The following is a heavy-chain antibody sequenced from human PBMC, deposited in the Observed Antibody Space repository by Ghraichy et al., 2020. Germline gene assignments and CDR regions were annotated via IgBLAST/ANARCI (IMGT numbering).Heavy chain of an antibody. CDR3: ARGLNLGYCTTSTCPFWFFEL. CDR2: VHHGGSS. V-gene: IGHV4-61*01. D-gene: IGHD2-8*01. CDR1: DSVVTSPHY. J-gene: IGHJ2*01. Sequence: SQTLSLTCTVSDSVVTSPHYWSWIRQSPGKGLEWIGFVHHGGSSHSNPSLGSRVTMSVDTSKNQFSLKLTSVTAADTAMYYCARGLNLGYCTTSTCPFWFFELWGRATLVTVSS.